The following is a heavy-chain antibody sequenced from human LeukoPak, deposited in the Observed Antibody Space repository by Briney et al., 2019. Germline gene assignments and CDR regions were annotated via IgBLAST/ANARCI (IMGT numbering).Heavy chain of an antibody. J-gene: IGHJ4*02. CDR1: GGSFSGYY. V-gene: IGHV4-34*01. CDR3: ARANNGYSIEYFDY. Sequence: SETLSLTCAVYGGSFSGYYWRWIRQPPGKGLEWIGEINHSGSTNYNPSLKSRVTISVDTSKNQFSLKLSSVTAADTAVYYCARANNGYSIEYFDYWGQGTLVTVSS. D-gene: IGHD3-22*01. CDR2: INHSGST.